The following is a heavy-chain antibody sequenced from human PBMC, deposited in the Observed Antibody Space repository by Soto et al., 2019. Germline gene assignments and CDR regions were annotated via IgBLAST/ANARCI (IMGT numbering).Heavy chain of an antibody. CDR1: GGSISRYY. D-gene: IGHD3-9*01. Sequence: PSETLSLTCTVSGGSISRYYWSWIRQPPGKGLEWIGYIYYSGSTNYNPSLKSRVTISVDTSKNQFSLKLSSVTAADTAVYYCARSSVRYFDWYYFDYWGQGTLVTVSS. J-gene: IGHJ4*02. CDR2: IYYSGST. CDR3: ARSSVRYFDWYYFDY. V-gene: IGHV4-59*01.